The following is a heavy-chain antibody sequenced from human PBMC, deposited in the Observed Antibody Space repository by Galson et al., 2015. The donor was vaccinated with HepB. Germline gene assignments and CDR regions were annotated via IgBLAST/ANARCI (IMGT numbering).Heavy chain of an antibody. CDR2: ISWNSGSI. J-gene: IGHJ2*01. Sequence: SLRLSCAASGFTFDDYAMHWVRQAPGKGLEWVSGISWNSGSIGYADSVKGRFTISRDNAKNSLYLQMNSLRAEDTALYYCAKGPDFDLWGRGTLVTVSS. V-gene: IGHV3-9*01. CDR1: GFTFDDYA. CDR3: AKGPDFDL.